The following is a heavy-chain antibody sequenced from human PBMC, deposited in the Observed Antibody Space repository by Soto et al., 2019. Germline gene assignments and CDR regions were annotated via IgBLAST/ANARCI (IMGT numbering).Heavy chain of an antibody. J-gene: IGHJ4*02. V-gene: IGHV1-69*02. Sequence: QVQLVQSGAEVKKPGSSVKVSCKASGGTFSSYTISWVRQAPGQGLEWMGRSIPILGIANYAQKFQGRVTITADKSTRTAYREVRSLRSEETAVYYCAMEYCSSTSCYRDYWGQGTLVTVSS. D-gene: IGHD2-2*02. CDR1: GGTFSSYT. CDR2: SIPILGIA. CDR3: AMEYCSSTSCYRDY.